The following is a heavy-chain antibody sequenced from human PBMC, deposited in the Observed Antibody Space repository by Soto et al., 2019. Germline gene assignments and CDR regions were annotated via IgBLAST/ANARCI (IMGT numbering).Heavy chain of an antibody. V-gene: IGHV3-23*01. D-gene: IGHD6-6*01. CDR1: GFTFSSYA. CDR3: AKKTDSSSPWGALDI. Sequence: EVQLLESGGGLVQPGGSLRLSCAASGFTFSSYAMTWVRQAPAQGLEWGSGISGSGGTTYYADSVKGRFTISRDSSKNTLYLQMDSLRVEDTAVYYCAKKTDSSSPWGALDIWGQGTMVSVFS. J-gene: IGHJ3*02. CDR2: ISGSGGTT.